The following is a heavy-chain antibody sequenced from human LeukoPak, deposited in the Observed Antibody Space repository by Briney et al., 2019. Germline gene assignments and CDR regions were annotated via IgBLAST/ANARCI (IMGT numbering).Heavy chain of an antibody. CDR2: INPSCGGT. D-gene: IGHD3-16*01. Sequence: ASVKVSCKASGHTFTSYYIHWVRPAPGQGPEWLGWINPSCGGTDYEQRFQGRVTMTRDTSTNTAYMELTSLRSDDTAVYYCARLGSLGVTLVWGGPSRTTIDYWGQGTLVTVSS. J-gene: IGHJ4*02. CDR3: ARLGSLGVTLVWGGPSRTTIDY. CDR1: GHTFTSYY. V-gene: IGHV1-2*02.